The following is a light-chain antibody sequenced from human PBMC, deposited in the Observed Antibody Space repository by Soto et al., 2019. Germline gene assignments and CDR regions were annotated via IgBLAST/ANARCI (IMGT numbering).Light chain of an antibody. J-gene: IGLJ1*01. CDR1: SSDVGGYNF. V-gene: IGLV2-8*01. CDR3: NSYAGSNIYV. Sequence: ALTQPPSASGSPGQSVTISCTGTSSDVGGYNFVSWYQHHPGKAPKLIIYEVNKRPSGVPNRFSGSKSGNTASLTVSGLQAEDEADYYCNSYAGSNIYVFGTGTKLTVL. CDR2: EVN.